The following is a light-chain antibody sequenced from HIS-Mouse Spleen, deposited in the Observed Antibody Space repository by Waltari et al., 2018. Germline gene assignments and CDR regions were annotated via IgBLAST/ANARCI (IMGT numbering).Light chain of an antibody. Sequence: SYVLTQPPSVSVAPGKTARITCGGNNIGRKSGHWYQQKPGQAPVLGVYDDSDRPSGIPERFSGSNSGNTATLTISRVEAGDEADYYCQVWDSSSDHVVFGGGTKLTVL. CDR2: DDS. J-gene: IGLJ2*01. CDR1: NIGRKS. CDR3: QVWDSSSDHVV. V-gene: IGLV3-21*03.